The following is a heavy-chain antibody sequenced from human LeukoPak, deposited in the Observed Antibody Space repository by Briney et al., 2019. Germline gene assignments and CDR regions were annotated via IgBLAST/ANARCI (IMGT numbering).Heavy chain of an antibody. V-gene: IGHV4-39*01. CDR3: ARLRTQEMVTIN. J-gene: IGHJ4*02. Sequence: PSETLSLTCTVSDGSISSSSYYWGWIRQPPGKGLEWIGTIYYSGSTYYSPSLKSRVAISVDTSKNQFSLKLSSVTAADTAVYYCARLRTQEMVTINWGQGTLVTVSS. CDR1: DGSISSSSYY. D-gene: IGHD5-24*01. CDR2: IYYSGST.